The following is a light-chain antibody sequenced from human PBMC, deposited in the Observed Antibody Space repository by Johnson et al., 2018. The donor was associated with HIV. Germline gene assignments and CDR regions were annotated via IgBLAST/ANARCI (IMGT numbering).Light chain of an antibody. CDR1: SSNIGNNY. V-gene: IGLV1-51*02. Sequence: QSVLTKPPSVSAAPGQKVTISCSGSSSNIGNNYVSWYQQLPGTAPKLLIYENNKRPSGIPDRFSGSKSGTSATLGITGLQNGDEADYYCGTWDSSLSASYVCGAGTNVT. CDR2: ENN. CDR3: GTWDSSLSASYV. J-gene: IGLJ1*01.